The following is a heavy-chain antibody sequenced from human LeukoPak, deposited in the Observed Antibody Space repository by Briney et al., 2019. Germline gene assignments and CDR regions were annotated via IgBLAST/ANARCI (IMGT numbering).Heavy chain of an antibody. Sequence: GRSLRLSCAASGFTFDDYAMHWVRRAPGKGLEWVSGISWNSGSIGYADSVKGRFTISRDNAKNSLYLQMNSLRAEDMALYYCAKGSKIFAAADYYFDYWGQGTLVTVSS. CDR2: ISWNSGSI. D-gene: IGHD6-13*01. J-gene: IGHJ4*02. V-gene: IGHV3-9*03. CDR3: AKGSKIFAAADYYFDY. CDR1: GFTFDDYA.